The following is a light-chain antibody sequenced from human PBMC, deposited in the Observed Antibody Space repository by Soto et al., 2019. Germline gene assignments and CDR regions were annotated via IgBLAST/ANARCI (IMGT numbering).Light chain of an antibody. CDR3: QQYYSSPLT. V-gene: IGKV4-1*01. CDR2: WAS. Sequence: DIVMTQSPDSLAVSLGERATINCKSSQSVLYTSNNKNYIAWYQQKSGQPPKLLIYWASTRESGVPDRFSGSGSGTDFTLTISSLQAEDVAAYYCQQYYSSPLTFGGGTKVDIK. J-gene: IGKJ4*01. CDR1: QSVLYTSNNKNY.